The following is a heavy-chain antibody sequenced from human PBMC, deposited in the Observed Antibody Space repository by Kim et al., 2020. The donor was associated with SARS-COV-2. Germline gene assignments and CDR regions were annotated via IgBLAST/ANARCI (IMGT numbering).Heavy chain of an antibody. J-gene: IGHJ4*02. Sequence: YYLDSVRGRFTVSRDNVRNSLYLQMSGLRPDDTAVYCCARDIDWHNFDYWGQGILVTVSS. D-gene: IGHD3-9*01. CDR3: ARDIDWHNFDY. V-gene: IGHV3-7*01.